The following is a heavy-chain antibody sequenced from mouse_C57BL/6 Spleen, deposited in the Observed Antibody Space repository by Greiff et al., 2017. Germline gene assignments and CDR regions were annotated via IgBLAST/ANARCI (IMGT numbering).Heavy chain of an antibody. V-gene: IGHV2-5*01. D-gene: IGHD2-1*01. CDR2: IWRGGST. J-gene: IGHJ4*01. Sequence: VMLVESGPGLVQPSQSLSITCTVSGFSLTSYGVHWVRQSPGKGLEWLGVIWRGGSTDYNAAFMSRLSITKDNSKSQVFFKMNSLQADDTAIYYCAKKSLYYGNYDYAMDYWGQGTSVTVSS. CDR1: GFSLTSYG. CDR3: AKKSLYYGNYDYAMDY.